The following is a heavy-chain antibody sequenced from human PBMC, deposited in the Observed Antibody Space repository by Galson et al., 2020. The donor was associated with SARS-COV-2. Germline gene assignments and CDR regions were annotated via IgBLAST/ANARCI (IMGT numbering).Heavy chain of an antibody. Sequence: SQASETLSLTCAVYGGSFSDYYWSWIRQPPGRGLEWIGEVNHRGSTSYNPSLESRVRISLDASKKQFSLKLSSVTAADSGVYYCARGTRDIRMIVVVMTAVSCHFDLWGQGSLVTVSS. J-gene: IGHJ4*02. CDR3: ARGTRDIRMIVVVMTAVSCHFDL. CDR1: GGSFSDYY. V-gene: IGHV4-34*01. CDR2: VNHRGST. D-gene: IGHD3-22*01.